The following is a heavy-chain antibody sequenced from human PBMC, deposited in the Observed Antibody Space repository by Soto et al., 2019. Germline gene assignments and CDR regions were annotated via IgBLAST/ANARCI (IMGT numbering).Heavy chain of an antibody. CDR3: ARQVFGPLHGLVDV. CDR2: IHHSWST. D-gene: IGHD3-10*02. J-gene: IGHJ6*02. Sequence: SEMLSLTCTVPGGSVNIGTYYWSWIRQPPGKGMEWIGFIHHSWSTNYNPSLQSRVAISLDTSKSQFSLKVTSVTATDTAVYYCARQVFGPLHGLVDVWGQGTTVTVSS. CDR1: GGSVNIGTYY. V-gene: IGHV4-61*01.